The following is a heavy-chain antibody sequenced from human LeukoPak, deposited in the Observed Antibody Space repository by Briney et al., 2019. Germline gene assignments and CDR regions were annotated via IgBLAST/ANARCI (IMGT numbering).Heavy chain of an antibody. CDR3: ARDEKRSAAGTFDY. CDR2: ISAYNGNT. Sequence: ASVKVSCKASGYTFTSYGISWVRQAPGQGLEWMGWISAYNGNTNYAQKLQGRVTMTTDTSTSTAYMELRSLRSDDTAVCYCARDEKRSAAGTFDYWGQGTLVTVSS. J-gene: IGHJ4*02. D-gene: IGHD6-13*01. CDR1: GYTFTSYG. V-gene: IGHV1-18*01.